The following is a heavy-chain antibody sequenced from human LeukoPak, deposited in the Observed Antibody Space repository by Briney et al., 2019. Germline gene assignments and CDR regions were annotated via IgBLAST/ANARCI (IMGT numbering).Heavy chain of an antibody. CDR1: GYTFTSYY. J-gene: IGHJ4*02. Sequence: ASVKVSCKASGYTFTSYYMHWVRQAPGQGLEWMGIINPSGGSTSYAQKFQGRVTMTRDTSISTAYMELSRLRSDDTAVYYCARALRVDTAMVYGYWGQGTLVTVSS. CDR3: ARALRVDTAMVYGY. CDR2: INPSGGST. V-gene: IGHV1-46*01. D-gene: IGHD5-18*01.